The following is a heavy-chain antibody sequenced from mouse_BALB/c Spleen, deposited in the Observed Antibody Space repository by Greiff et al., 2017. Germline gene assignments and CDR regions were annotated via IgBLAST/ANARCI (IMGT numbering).Heavy chain of an antibody. Sequence: VQLQQSGAELVKPGASVKLSCTASGFNIKDTYMHWVKQRPEQGLEWIGRIDPANGNTKYDPKFQGKATVTADTSSNTAYLQLSSLTSEDTAVYYCAGYYRYDAWCAYWGQGTLVTVSA. CDR2: IDPANGNT. J-gene: IGHJ3*01. CDR1: GFNIKDTY. D-gene: IGHD2-14*01. V-gene: IGHV14-3*02. CDR3: AGYYRYDAWCAY.